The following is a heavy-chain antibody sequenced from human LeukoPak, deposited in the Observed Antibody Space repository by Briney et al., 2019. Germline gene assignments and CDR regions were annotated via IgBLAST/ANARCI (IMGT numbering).Heavy chain of an antibody. V-gene: IGHV4-31*03. CDR1: GGSISSSSYY. Sequence: PSETLSLTCTVSGGSISSSSYYWGWIRQPPGKGLEWIGYIYYSGSTYYNPSLKSRVTISVDTSKNQFSLKLSSVTAADTAVYYCASKPAATFGWFDPWGQGTLVTVSS. J-gene: IGHJ5*02. D-gene: IGHD2-2*01. CDR3: ASKPAATFGWFDP. CDR2: IYYSGST.